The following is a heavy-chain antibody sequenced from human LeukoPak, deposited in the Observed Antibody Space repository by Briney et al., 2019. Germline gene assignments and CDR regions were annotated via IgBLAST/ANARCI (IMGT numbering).Heavy chain of an antibody. Sequence: SETLSLTCTVSGGSISNYYWSWIRQPPGKGLEWIGYIYSSGSTNFNPSLKSRVTISVDTSKNHFSLNLSSVTAADTAVYYWARWGSLAAVRFDYWGQEPWSPSPQ. V-gene: IGHV4-59*01. D-gene: IGHD3-16*01. J-gene: IGHJ4*01. CDR2: IYSSGST. CDR1: GGSISNYY. CDR3: ARWGSLAAVRFDY.